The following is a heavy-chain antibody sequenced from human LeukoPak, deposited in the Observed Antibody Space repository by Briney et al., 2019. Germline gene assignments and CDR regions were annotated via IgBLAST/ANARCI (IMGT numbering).Heavy chain of an antibody. D-gene: IGHD2-15*01. CDR3: ARAGYCSGGSCPNFRYGMDV. CDR2: IIPIFGTA. J-gene: IGHJ6*02. Sequence: SVSLSCKASGGTFSSYAISWVRQAPGQGLEWMGGIIPIFGTANYAQKFQGRVTITADESTSTAYMELSSLRSEDTAVYYCARAGYCSGGSCPNFRYGMDVWGQGTPVTVS. CDR1: GGTFSSYA. V-gene: IGHV1-69*01.